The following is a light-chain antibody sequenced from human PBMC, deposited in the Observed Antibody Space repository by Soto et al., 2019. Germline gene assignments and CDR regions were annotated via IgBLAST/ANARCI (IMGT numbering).Light chain of an antibody. CDR3: CSYAGSSSYV. J-gene: IGLJ1*01. CDR2: TVT. V-gene: IGLV2-11*01. Sequence: QSVLTQPRSGSGSPGQSVTISCTGTSSVIGGYNYVSWYQQHPGKAPKLMIYTVTKRPSGVPDRFSGSKSDNTASLTISGLQADDEADYYCCSYAGSSSYVFGTGTKVTVL. CDR1: SSVIGGYNY.